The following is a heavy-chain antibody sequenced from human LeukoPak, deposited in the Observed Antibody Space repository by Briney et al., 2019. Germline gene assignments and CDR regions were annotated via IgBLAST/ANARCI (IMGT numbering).Heavy chain of an antibody. D-gene: IGHD6-6*01. CDR1: GFTFDDYA. CDR3: AKGIISYSSSTFGY. J-gene: IGHJ4*02. CDR2: ISWNSGSI. Sequence: PGRSLRLSCAASGFTFDDYAMHWVRQAPGKGLEWVSGISWNSGSIGYADSVKGRFTISRDNAKNSLYLQMNSLRAEDTALYYCAKGIISYSSSTFGYWGQGTLVTVSS. V-gene: IGHV3-9*01.